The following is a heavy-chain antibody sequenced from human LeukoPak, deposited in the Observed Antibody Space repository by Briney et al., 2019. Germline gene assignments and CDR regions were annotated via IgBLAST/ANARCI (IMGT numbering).Heavy chain of an antibody. CDR2: ISAYNGNT. D-gene: IGHD1-7*01. Sequence: ASVKVSCKASGYTFTSYGISWVRQAPGQGLEWMGWISAYNGNTNYAQKFQGRVTMTRDTSISTAYMELSRLRSDDTAVYYCARTPDNWNYYYFDYWGQGTLVTVSS. J-gene: IGHJ4*02. CDR1: GYTFTSYG. CDR3: ARTPDNWNYYYFDY. V-gene: IGHV1-18*01.